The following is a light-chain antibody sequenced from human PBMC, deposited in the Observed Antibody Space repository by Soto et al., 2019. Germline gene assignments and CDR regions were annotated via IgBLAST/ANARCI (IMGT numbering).Light chain of an antibody. CDR1: QSVSSSY. CDR3: QQYLVTPWT. CDR2: DSS. V-gene: IGKV3-20*01. Sequence: EIVLTQSPCTLSLSPGERATLSCRASQSVSSSYLAWYQQKPGQAPRLLIYDSSNRAAGIPARFSGSGSGTDFTLTVSSLEPEDFAVYYCQQYLVTPWTFGQGTKVDI. J-gene: IGKJ1*01.